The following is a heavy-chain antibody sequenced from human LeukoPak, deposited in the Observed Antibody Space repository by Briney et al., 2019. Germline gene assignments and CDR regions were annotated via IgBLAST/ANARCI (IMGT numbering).Heavy chain of an antibody. CDR1: GFTFSSYE. J-gene: IGHJ4*02. CDR2: ISGSGGST. D-gene: IGHD6-13*01. Sequence: GGSLRLSCAASGFTFSSYEMNWVRQAPGKGLEWVSAISGSGGSTYYADSVKGRFTISRDNSKNTLYLQMNSLRAEDTAVYYCAKYSSSWEGTLFDYWGQGTLVSVSS. V-gene: IGHV3-23*01. CDR3: AKYSSSWEGTLFDY.